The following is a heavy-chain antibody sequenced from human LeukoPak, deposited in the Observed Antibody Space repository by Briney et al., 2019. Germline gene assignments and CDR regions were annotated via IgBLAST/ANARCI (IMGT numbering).Heavy chain of an antibody. CDR2: ISSSGSTI. CDR3: AKDSSSGSSYYFHGMEV. D-gene: IGHD3-10*01. J-gene: IGHJ6*02. V-gene: IGHV3-11*04. Sequence: GGSLRLSCAASGFTFSDYYMSWIRQAPGKGLEWVSYISSSGSTIYYADSVKGRFTISRDNSKNTLYLQVNSLRIEDTAVYYCAKDSSSGSSYYFHGMEVWGQGTTVTVSS. CDR1: GFTFSDYY.